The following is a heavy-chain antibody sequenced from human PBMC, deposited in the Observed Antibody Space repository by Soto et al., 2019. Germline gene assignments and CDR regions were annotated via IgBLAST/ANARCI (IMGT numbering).Heavy chain of an antibody. D-gene: IGHD2-15*01. CDR3: AREPLPPGYCSGGSCYGNWLDP. Sequence: ASVKVSCKASGYTFTSYGISWVRQAPGQGLEWMGWISAYNGNTNYAQKLQGRVTMTTDTSTSTAYMELRSLRSDDTAVYYCAREPLPPGYCSGGSCYGNWLDPWGQGTLVTVSS. CDR1: GYTFTSYG. V-gene: IGHV1-18*01. CDR2: ISAYNGNT. J-gene: IGHJ5*02.